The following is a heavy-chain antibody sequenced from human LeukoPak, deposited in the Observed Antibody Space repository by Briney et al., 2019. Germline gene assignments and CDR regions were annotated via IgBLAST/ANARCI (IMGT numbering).Heavy chain of an antibody. V-gene: IGHV3-15*01. CDR1: GFTFSNAW. CDR2: IKSKTDGGTT. J-gene: IGHJ4*02. D-gene: IGHD2-2*01. Sequence: GGSLRLSCAASGFTFSNAWMSWVRQAPGKGLEWVGRIKSKTDGGTTDYAAPVKGRFTISRDDSKNTLYLQMNSLKTEDTAVYYCTTDSPIIVVVPAAPLHHRADYWGQGTLVTVSS. CDR3: TTDSPIIVVVPAAPLHHRADY.